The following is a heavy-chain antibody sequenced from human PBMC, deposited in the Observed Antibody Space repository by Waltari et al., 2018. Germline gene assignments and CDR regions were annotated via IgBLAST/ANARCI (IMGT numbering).Heavy chain of an antibody. V-gene: IGHV1-2*02. J-gene: IGHJ5*02. CDR3: ARGRGVRGVYKVVWFDP. CDR1: GYTFTGYY. D-gene: IGHD3-10*01. Sequence: QVQLVQSGAEVKKPGASVKVSCKASGYTFTGYYMHWVRQAPGQGLEGMGWINPNSGGTNYAQKFQGRVTMTRDTSISTAYMELSRLRSDDTAVYYCARGRGVRGVYKVVWFDPWGQGTLVTVSS. CDR2: INPNSGGT.